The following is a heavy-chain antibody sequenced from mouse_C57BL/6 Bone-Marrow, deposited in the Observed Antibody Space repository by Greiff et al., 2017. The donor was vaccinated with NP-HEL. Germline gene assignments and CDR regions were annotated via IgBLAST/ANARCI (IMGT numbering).Heavy chain of an antibody. CDR3: AGYGNYRFAY. J-gene: IGHJ3*01. V-gene: IGHV1-19*01. D-gene: IGHD2-1*01. Sequence: EVKLEESGPVLVKPGASVKMSCKASGYTFTDYYMNWVKQSHGKSLEWIGVINPYNGGTSYNQKFKGKATLTVDKSSSTAYMELNSLTSEDSAVYYFAGYGNYRFAYWGQGTLVTVSA. CDR1: GYTFTDYY. CDR2: INPYNGGT.